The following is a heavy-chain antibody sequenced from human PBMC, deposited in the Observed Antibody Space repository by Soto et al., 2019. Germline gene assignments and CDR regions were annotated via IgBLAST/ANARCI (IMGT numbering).Heavy chain of an antibody. CDR2: ISAYNGNT. J-gene: IGHJ6*02. CDR1: CYTFTSYG. D-gene: IGHD5-18*01. Sequence: GXSVKGSGKDACYTFTSYGISWVRQAPVQGLEWMGWISAYNGNTNYAQKLQGRVTMTTDTSTSTACMELRSLRSDDTAVYYCARDCEEMDTIGLRHYYYYGMDVWGQGTTVTVSS. CDR3: ARDCEEMDTIGLRHYYYYGMDV. V-gene: IGHV1-18*01.